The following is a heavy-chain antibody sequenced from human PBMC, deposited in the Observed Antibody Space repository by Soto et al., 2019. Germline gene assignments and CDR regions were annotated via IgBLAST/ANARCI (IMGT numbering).Heavy chain of an antibody. D-gene: IGHD6-25*01. CDR3: AKESGGYDSSTRYGLDV. CDR2: IYYSGSR. Sequence: LSLTCSVSGGSINTVGYYWTWIRQQPGKGLEWVGYIYYSGSRDYNPSLKSRVSMSVDASKNQFSLNLTSVTAADTAVYYCAKESGGYDSSTRYGLDVWGQGTTVTVSS. V-gene: IGHV4-31*03. CDR1: GGSINTVGYY. J-gene: IGHJ6*02.